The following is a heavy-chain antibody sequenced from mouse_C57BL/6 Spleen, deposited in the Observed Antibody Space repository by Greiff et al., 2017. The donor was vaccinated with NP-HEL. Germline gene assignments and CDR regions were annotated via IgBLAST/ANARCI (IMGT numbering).Heavy chain of an antibody. J-gene: IGHJ2*01. Sequence: QVQLQQSGAELVRPGASVTLSCKASGYTFTDYEMHWVKQTPVHGLEWIGAIDPETGGNAYNQKFKGKAILTADKSSSTAYMELRSLTSEDSAVYYCTKGGPLFDYWGQGTTLTVSS. CDR2: IDPETGGN. CDR1: GYTFTDYE. CDR3: TKGGPLFDY. V-gene: IGHV1-15*01.